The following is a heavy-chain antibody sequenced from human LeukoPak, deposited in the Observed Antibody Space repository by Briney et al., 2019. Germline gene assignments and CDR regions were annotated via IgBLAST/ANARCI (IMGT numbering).Heavy chain of an antibody. CDR3: ARADRLHGGPYLIGP. CDR1: GYSFTDYY. J-gene: IGHJ5*02. V-gene: IGHV1-2*02. D-gene: IGHD2-21*01. Sequence: ASVKVSCKTSGYSFTDYYMLWVRQPPGQGLEWMGWINPNSGGTSAAQKFQGRVTMTRDTSITTVYMEVSWLTSDDTAIYYCARADRLHGGPYLIGPWGQGTLVTVSS. CDR2: INPNSGGT.